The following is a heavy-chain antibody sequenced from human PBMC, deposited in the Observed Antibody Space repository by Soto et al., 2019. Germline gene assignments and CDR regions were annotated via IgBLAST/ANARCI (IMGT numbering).Heavy chain of an antibody. CDR1: GFSFSNYG. V-gene: IGHV3-30*03. CDR3: AREPYYDFWSGYYLDYYYYGMDV. Sequence: GSLRLSCEGSGFSFSNYGIHWVRQAPGKGLEWVAVISHDGNSHHLADSVRGRFTISRDNSKNTLYLQMNSLRAEDTAVYYCAREPYYDFWSGYYLDYYYYGMDVWGQGTTVTVSS. J-gene: IGHJ6*02. CDR2: ISHDGNSH. D-gene: IGHD3-3*01.